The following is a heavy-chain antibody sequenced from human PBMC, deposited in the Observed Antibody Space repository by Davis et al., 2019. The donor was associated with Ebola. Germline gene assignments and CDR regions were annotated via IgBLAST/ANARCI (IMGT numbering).Heavy chain of an antibody. J-gene: IGHJ4*02. D-gene: IGHD4-17*01. CDR1: GGSISSYY. CDR3: ARRRSYFDY. CDR2: IYYSGST. Sequence: SETLSLTCTVSGGSISSYYWSWIRQPPGKGLEWIGYIYYSGSTNYNPSLKSRVTISVDTSKNQFSLKLSSVTAADTAVYYCARRRSYFDYWGQGILVTVSS. V-gene: IGHV4-59*08.